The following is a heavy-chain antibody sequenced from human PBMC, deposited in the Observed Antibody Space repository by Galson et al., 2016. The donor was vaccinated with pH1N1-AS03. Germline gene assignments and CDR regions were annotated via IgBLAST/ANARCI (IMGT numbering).Heavy chain of an antibody. V-gene: IGHV4-4*01. CDR3: ASAGYHTPGYHY. Sequence: TLSLTCAVSGDSISSTNWWTWVRQSPGKGLEWIGEIYHSGTTNYNPSLNSRVTMSIDKSNNQFSLNLGSVTAADTAVYFCASAGYHTPGYHYWGQGALVTVSS. J-gene: IGHJ4*02. CDR2: IYHSGTT. CDR1: GDSISSTNW. D-gene: IGHD3-16*02.